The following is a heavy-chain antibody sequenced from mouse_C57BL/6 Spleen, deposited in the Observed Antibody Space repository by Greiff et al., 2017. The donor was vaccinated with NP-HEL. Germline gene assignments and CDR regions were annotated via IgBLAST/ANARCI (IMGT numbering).Heavy chain of an antibody. CDR1: GFSFNTYA. D-gene: IGHD2-1*01. Sequence: DVMLVESGGGLVQPKGSLKLSCAASGFSFNTYAMNWVRQAPGKGLEWVARIRSKSNNYATYYADSVKDRFTISRDDSESMLYLQMNNLKTEDTAMYYCVREGFYSLAMDYWGQGTSVTVSS. CDR2: IRSKSNNYAT. J-gene: IGHJ4*01. CDR3: VREGFYSLAMDY. V-gene: IGHV10-1*01.